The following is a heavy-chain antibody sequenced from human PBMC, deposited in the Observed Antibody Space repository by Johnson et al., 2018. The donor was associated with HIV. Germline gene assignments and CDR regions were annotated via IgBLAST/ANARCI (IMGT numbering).Heavy chain of an antibody. J-gene: IGHJ3*02. Sequence: VQLVESGGGVVRPGGSLSLSCQAPGSTFEDYGLSGARQAPGRGLGWVLGIIGNGGRTGYADFVKGGSTFPGENAKNSLYLQMNSLRAEDTALYYCARVPFPRPTSPNYINDAFDIWGQGTMVTVSS. CDR2: IIGNGGRT. V-gene: IGHV3-20*04. D-gene: IGHD4-11*01. CDR3: ARVPFPRPTSPNYINDAFDI. CDR1: GSTFEDYG.